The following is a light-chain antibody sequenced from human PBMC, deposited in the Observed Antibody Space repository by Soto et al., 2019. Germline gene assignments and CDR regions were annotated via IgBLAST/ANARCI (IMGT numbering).Light chain of an antibody. CDR1: QSVSNSS. CDR3: QVYGNSPMYT. CDR2: AAS. Sequence: EIVLTQSPGTLSLSPGERATFSCRASQSVSNSSLAWYHQKPGQAPRLLLFAASRRATGIPDTFSGSGSGTDFTLTISRREPEDFAVYYCQVYGNSPMYTFGQGTRLELK. J-gene: IGKJ2*01. V-gene: IGKV3-20*01.